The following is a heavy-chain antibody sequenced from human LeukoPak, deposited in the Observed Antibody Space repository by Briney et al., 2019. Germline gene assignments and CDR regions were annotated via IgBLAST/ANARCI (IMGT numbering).Heavy chain of an antibody. V-gene: IGHV3-11*06. CDR2: ITSSSAYT. CDR1: GFTFSNYC. Sequence: GGSLRLSCAASGFTFSNYCMNWIRQAPGKGLEWLSYITSSSAYTNYADSVKGRFTISRDNAKNTLYLQMNSLRAEDTAVYYCAKTQYYMDYWGQGALVTVSS. CDR3: AKTQYYMDY. J-gene: IGHJ4*02.